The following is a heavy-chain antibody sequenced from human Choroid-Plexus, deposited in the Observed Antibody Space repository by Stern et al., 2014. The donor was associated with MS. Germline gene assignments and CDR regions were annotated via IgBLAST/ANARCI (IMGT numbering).Heavy chain of an antibody. D-gene: IGHD1-26*01. Sequence: QVQLVQSGAEVKKPGSSVKVSCKASGGTIGSNVISWVRQAPGQGLEWMGGIIPILSTVHYAQKFQGRVTITADASTSTAYMELTSLRSEDTAVYYCARAWGASDFYGMDVWGQGTTVTVSS. CDR3: ARAWGASDFYGMDV. J-gene: IGHJ6*02. V-gene: IGHV1-69*01. CDR2: IIPILSTV. CDR1: GGTIGSNV.